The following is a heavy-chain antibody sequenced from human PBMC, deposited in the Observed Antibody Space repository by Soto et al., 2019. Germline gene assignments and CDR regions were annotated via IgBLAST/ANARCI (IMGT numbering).Heavy chain of an antibody. V-gene: IGHV1-69*18. CDR3: VVMGNVAVSNPRSFDY. CDR1: GATFSGYA. J-gene: IGHJ4*02. D-gene: IGHD6-19*01. Sequence: QVQLVQSGAEVKKPGSSVKVSCKASGATFSGYAINWVRQAPGQGLEWLGRIVPIFETLNYAERFQGRVAITADESTTTVYMELTNLTHEDTALYYCVVMGNVAVSNPRSFDYWGQGTQVTVSS. CDR2: IVPIFETL.